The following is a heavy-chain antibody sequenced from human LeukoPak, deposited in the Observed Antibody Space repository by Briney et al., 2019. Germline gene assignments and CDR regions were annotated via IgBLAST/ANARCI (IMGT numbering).Heavy chain of an antibody. D-gene: IGHD3-10*01. CDR3: ARDRTGYYGSGSYYMCWFDS. Sequence: GGSLRLSCAASGFTVSIYAMSWVRQAPGEGLEWVSAINGIGDSTYYADSVKGRFTISRDNSKNTLYLQMNSLRAEDTAVHYCARDRTGYYGSGSYYMCWFDSWGQGTLVTVSS. J-gene: IGHJ5*01. CDR1: GFTVSIYA. CDR2: INGIGDST. V-gene: IGHV3-23*01.